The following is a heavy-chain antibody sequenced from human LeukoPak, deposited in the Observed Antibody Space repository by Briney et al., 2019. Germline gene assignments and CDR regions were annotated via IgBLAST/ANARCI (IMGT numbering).Heavy chain of an antibody. CDR3: ARQGYSGHSQGAADY. CDR1: GYTFSIYG. D-gene: IGHD4-23*01. Sequence: EASVRVSCKASGYTFSIYGFSWVRQAPGQGLEWMGWISVYNGNTNYAQKFQGRVTMTTDTSTSTAHMEPRSLRSDDTAVYYCARQGYSGHSQGAADYWGQGTLVTVSS. CDR2: ISVYNGNT. J-gene: IGHJ4*02. V-gene: IGHV1-18*01.